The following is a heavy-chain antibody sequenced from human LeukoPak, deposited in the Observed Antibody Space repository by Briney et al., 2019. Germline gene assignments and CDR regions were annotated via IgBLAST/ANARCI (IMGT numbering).Heavy chain of an antibody. CDR2: ISAYNGNT. V-gene: IGHV1-18*01. Sequence: ASVKVSCKASGYTFTSYGISWVRQAPGQGLEWMGWISAYNGNTNCAQKLQGRVTMTTDTSTSTACMELRSLRSDDTAVYYCARDYCSSTSCYIHYYYGMDVWGQGTTVTVSS. J-gene: IGHJ6*02. CDR1: GYTFTSYG. CDR3: ARDYCSSTSCYIHYYYGMDV. D-gene: IGHD2-2*02.